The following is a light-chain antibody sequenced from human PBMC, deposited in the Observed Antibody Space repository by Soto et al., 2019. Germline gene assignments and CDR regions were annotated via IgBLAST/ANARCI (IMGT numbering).Light chain of an antibody. V-gene: IGKV3-15*01. CDR3: QQYNNWLWP. Sequence: EFVMTQSPSTLSVSPGESATLSCRASQSVSSDLAWYQQKPGQAPRLLIYYTSTRATGIPARFSGSGSGTEFTLTISSLQSEDFAVYYCQQYNNWLWPFGQGTNV. CDR1: QSVSSD. J-gene: IGKJ1*01. CDR2: YTS.